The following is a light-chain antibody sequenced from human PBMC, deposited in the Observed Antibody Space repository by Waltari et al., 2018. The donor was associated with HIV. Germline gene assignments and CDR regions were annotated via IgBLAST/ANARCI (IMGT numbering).Light chain of an antibody. Sequence: QSALTQPASVSGSPGQSITISCTRTRSHVGYYTFVSWYQPHPRTAPNLFIYEVSDRPSGVSNRFSGSKSGNTASLTISGLQAEDEADYFCASYTSSSTLEFGGGTKLTVL. CDR3: ASYTSSSTLE. J-gene: IGLJ3*02. CDR1: RSHVGYYTF. CDR2: EVS. V-gene: IGLV2-14*01.